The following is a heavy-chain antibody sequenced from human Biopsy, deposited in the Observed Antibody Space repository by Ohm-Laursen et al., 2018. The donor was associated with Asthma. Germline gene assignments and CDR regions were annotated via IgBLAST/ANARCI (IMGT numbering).Heavy chain of an antibody. CDR2: VNSVFGTT. CDR1: GGTFNTYV. V-gene: IGHV1-69*01. Sequence: SSVKVSCKSLGGTFNTYVIGWVRQAPGQGLEWMGGVNSVFGTTTYPQKFQDRVTITADDSTSTVYMELSSLRSEDTAVYYCARKAGSCISRTCYSLDFWGKGTLVTVSS. D-gene: IGHD2-2*01. CDR3: ARKAGSCISRTCYSLDF. J-gene: IGHJ4*02.